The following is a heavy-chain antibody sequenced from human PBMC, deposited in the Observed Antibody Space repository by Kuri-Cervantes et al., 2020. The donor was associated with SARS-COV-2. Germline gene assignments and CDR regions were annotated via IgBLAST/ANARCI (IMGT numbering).Heavy chain of an antibody. Sequence: SETLSLTCTVSGGSISSYYWSWIRQPPGKGLEWIGSIYYSGSTYYSPSLKSRVTISVDTSKNQFSLKLSSVTAADTAVYYCARVDGSWYFFYWGQGTLVTVSS. J-gene: IGHJ4*02. CDR3: ARVDGSWYFFY. D-gene: IGHD6-13*01. CDR2: IYYSGST. V-gene: IGHV4-59*12. CDR1: GGSISSYY.